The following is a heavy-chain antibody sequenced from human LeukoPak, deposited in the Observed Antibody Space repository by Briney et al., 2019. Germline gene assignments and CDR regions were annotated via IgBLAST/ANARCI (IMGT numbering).Heavy chain of an antibody. CDR2: INHSGST. CDR1: GGSFSGYY. V-gene: IGHV4-34*01. CDR3: ARASPFYNWFDP. J-gene: IGHJ5*02. Sequence: SETLSLTCAVYGGSFSGYYWSWIRQPPGKGLEWIGEINHSGSTNYNPSLKSRVTISVDTSKNQFSLKLSSVTAADTAVYYCARASPFYNWFDPWGQGTLVTVSS.